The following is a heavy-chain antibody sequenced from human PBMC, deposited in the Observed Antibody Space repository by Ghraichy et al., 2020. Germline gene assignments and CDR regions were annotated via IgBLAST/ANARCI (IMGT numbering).Heavy chain of an antibody. CDR3: ARWSFCSSTSCPALSRFDP. V-gene: IGHV4-61*08. J-gene: IGHJ5*02. D-gene: IGHD2-2*01. CDR2: IYYTGST. Sequence: SETLSLTCTVSGGSVSSGDYYWTWIRQPPGKRLEWIGYIYYTGSTSYNPSLKSRVTISLHTSTNQFSLKVSSVSAADTAVYYCARWSFCSSTSCPALSRFDPWGQGTLVTVSS. CDR1: GGSVSSGDYY.